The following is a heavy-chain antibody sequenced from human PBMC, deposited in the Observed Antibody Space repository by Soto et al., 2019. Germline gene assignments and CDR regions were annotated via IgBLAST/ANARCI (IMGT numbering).Heavy chain of an antibody. V-gene: IGHV3-23*01. CDR2: ISGSGGST. CDR1: GFTFSSYA. D-gene: IGHD3-16*01. CDR3: AKAHVAIMITFGGGDAFDI. J-gene: IGHJ3*02. Sequence: EVQLLESGGGLVQPGGSLRLSCAASGFTFSSYAMSWVRQAPGKGLEWVSAISGSGGSTYYADSVKGRFTISRDNSKNTLYLQMNSLRAEDTAVYYCAKAHVAIMITFGGGDAFDIWGQGTMVTVSS.